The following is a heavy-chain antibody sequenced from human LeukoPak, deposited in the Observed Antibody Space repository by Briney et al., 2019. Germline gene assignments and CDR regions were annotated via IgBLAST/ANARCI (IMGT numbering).Heavy chain of an antibody. V-gene: IGHV1-46*01. CDR2: INPSGGST. Sequence: ASVKVSCKASGYTFTSYYMHWVRQAPGQGLEWMGIINPSGGSTSYAQKFQGRVTMTRDTSTSTVYMELSSLRSEDTAVYYCASNSGSHDAFDIWGQGTMVTVSS. CDR1: GYTFTSYY. J-gene: IGHJ3*02. D-gene: IGHD4-23*01. CDR3: ASNSGSHDAFDI.